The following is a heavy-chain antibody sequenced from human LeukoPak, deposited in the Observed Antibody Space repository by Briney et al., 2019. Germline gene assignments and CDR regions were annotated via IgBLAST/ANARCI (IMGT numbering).Heavy chain of an antibody. J-gene: IGHJ5*02. CDR1: GYTFTSYG. CDR3: ARGSSSWYYPYNWFDP. V-gene: IGHV1-18*01. Sequence: ASVKVSCKASGYTFTSYGISWVRQAPGQGLEWMGWISAYNGNTNYAQKLQGRGTMTTDTSTSTAYMELRSLRSDDTAVYYCARGSSSWYYPYNWFDPWGQGTLVTVSS. D-gene: IGHD6-13*01. CDR2: ISAYNGNT.